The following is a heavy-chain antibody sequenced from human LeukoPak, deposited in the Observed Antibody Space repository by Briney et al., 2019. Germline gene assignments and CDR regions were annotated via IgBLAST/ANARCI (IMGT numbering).Heavy chain of an antibody. CDR3: ARRLKPGREDDAFDI. CDR2: ISKDATVT. Sequence: GGSLRLSCAASGFTFSSYAVHWVRQAPGKGLEWVAVISKDATVTYYADSIKGRFTISRDDSKDTLYLQMNSLRPEDTAVYYCARRLKPGREDDAFDIWGQGTMVTVSS. V-gene: IGHV3-30-3*01. J-gene: IGHJ3*02. D-gene: IGHD1-14*01. CDR1: GFTFSSYA.